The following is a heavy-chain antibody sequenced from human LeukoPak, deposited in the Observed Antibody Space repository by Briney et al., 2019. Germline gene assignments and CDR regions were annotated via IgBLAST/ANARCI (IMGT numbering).Heavy chain of an antibody. D-gene: IGHD3-3*01. J-gene: IGHJ5*02. V-gene: IGHV3-9*01. CDR2: ISSNSDAV. Sequence: GGSLRLSCAASGFTFDDYAMHWVRQRPGKGLEWVSGISSNSDAVAYADSLKGRFTISRDNAKNSLYLQMNSLRDEDTAFYYCAKDRWTIFGVSSGVGWFDPWGQGTLVSASS. CDR3: AKDRWTIFGVSSGVGWFDP. CDR1: GFTFDDYA.